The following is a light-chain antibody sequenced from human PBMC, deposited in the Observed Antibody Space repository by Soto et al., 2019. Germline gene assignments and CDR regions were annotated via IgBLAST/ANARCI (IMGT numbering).Light chain of an antibody. CDR3: SSYAGNNVV. J-gene: IGLJ2*01. CDR2: EVT. V-gene: IGLV2-8*01. Sequence: QSALTQPPSASGSPGQSVTISCTGTSRDVGGYNYVSWYQHHPGKAPKLIIYEVTKRPSGVPDRFSGSKSVNTASLTVSGLRAEDEGHYHCSSYAGNNVVFGGGTKLTVL. CDR1: SRDVGGYNY.